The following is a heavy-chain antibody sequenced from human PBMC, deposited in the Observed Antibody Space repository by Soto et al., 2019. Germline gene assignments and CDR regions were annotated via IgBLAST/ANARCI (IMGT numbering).Heavy chain of an antibody. Sequence: GGSLRLSCAASGFTFSSYEMNWVRQAPGKGLEWVSYISSSGSTIYYADSVKGRFTISRDNAKNSLYQQMNSLRAEDTAVYYCARCKYYYDSSGYYQTSGAFDIWGQGTMVTVSS. D-gene: IGHD3-22*01. J-gene: IGHJ3*02. CDR2: ISSSGSTI. CDR3: ARCKYYYDSSGYYQTSGAFDI. CDR1: GFTFSSYE. V-gene: IGHV3-48*03.